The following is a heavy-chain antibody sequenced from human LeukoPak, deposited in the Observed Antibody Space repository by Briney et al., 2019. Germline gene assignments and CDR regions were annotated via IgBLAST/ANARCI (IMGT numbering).Heavy chain of an antibody. D-gene: IGHD1/OR15-1a*01. Sequence: ASVKVSCKASGDSLTTYAINWVRQAPGQGLEWMGWMNPVSGKAGSAQKFQGRVTLTRDTSISTAYMEVSSLRFDDTAFYYCARAPMGTAPLYWGQGTLVTVSS. V-gene: IGHV1-8*02. CDR3: ARAPMGTAPLY. J-gene: IGHJ4*02. CDR1: GDSLTTYA. CDR2: MNPVSGKA.